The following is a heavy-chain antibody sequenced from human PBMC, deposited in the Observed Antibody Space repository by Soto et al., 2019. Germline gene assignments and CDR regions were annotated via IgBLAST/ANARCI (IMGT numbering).Heavy chain of an antibody. J-gene: IGHJ5*02. Sequence: QVQLVQSGAEVKKPGASVKVSCKASGYTFTSYGISWVRQAPGQGLEWMGWISAYNGNTNYAQKLQGRVTMTTDTXXSTAYMELRSLRSDDTAVYYCARDLVPHIVVVSGGRNWFDPWGQGTLVTVSS. D-gene: IGHD2-21*02. CDR2: ISAYNGNT. V-gene: IGHV1-18*01. CDR3: ARDLVPHIVVVSGGRNWFDP. CDR1: GYTFTSYG.